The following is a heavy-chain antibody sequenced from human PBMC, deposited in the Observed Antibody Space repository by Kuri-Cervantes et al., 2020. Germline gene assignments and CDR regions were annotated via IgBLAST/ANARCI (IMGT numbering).Heavy chain of an antibody. CDR3: VRDSNWAFDL. CDR2: IKQDGSER. CDR1: GFTFSRYW. V-gene: IGHV3-7*01. J-gene: IGHJ3*01. Sequence: GGSLRLSCAASGFTFSRYWMSWVRQIPGKGLERVANIKQDGSERYYVDSVKGRFTISRDNAKNSVNLQMDNLRVDDTALYYCVRDSNWAFDLWGQGTMVTVSS. D-gene: IGHD5-24*01.